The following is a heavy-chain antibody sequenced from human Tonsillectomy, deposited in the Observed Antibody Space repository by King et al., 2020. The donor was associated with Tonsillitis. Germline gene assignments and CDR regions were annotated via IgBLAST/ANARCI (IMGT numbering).Heavy chain of an antibody. V-gene: IGHV4-59*01. J-gene: IGHJ4*02. Sequence: QLQESGPGLVKPSETLSLTCTVSGGSISSYYWSWIRQPPGKGLEWIGYIYYSGITNNNPSLKSRVTISVDTSKNQFSLKLSSVTAADTAVYYCARDSGSAAAGTGYFDSWGQGTLVTVSS. CDR1: GGSISSYY. D-gene: IGHD6-13*01. CDR2: IYYSGIT. CDR3: ARDSGSAAAGTGYFDS.